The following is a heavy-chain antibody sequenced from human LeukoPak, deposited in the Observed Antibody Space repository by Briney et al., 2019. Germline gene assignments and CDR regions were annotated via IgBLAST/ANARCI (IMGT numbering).Heavy chain of an antibody. J-gene: IGHJ4*02. CDR1: GYTFTGYY. V-gene: IGHV1-2*02. D-gene: IGHD2-2*01. CDR3: ARGSGTSWFDY. CDR2: INPNSGGT. Sequence: GASVKVSCKASGYTFTGYYMHWVRQAPGQGLEWMGWINPNSGGTNYAQKLQGRVTMTRDTSISTAYMELSSLRFDDTAVYYCARGSGTSWFDYWGQGTLVTVSS.